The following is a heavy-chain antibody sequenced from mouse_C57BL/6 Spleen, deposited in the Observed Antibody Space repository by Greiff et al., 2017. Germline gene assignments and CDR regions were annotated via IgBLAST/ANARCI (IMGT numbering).Heavy chain of an antibody. J-gene: IGHJ2*01. CDR2: IDPSDSYT. CDR1: GYTFTSYW. V-gene: IGHV1-69*01. CDR3: ARSLEDDTTVFDY. Sequence: QVQLQPSGAELVMPGASVTLSCKASGYTFTSYWMHWVKPRPGQGLEWIGEIDPSDSYTNYPQKFKGKSTLTVDKSSSTAYMQLSSLTSGDSAVYYCARSLEDDTTVFDYWGQGTTLTVSS. D-gene: IGHD1-1*01.